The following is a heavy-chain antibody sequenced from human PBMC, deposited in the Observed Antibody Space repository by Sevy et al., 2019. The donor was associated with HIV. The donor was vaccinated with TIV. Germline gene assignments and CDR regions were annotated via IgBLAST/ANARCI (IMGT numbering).Heavy chain of an antibody. CDR1: GFTFSEAW. CDR2: IKSKTDAATR. J-gene: IGHJ4*02. Sequence: GGSLRLSCAASGFTFSEAWMSWVRQAPGKGLEWVGRIKSKTDAATRDFAEPVRGSFSISRDDSANTVYLEMKNLKPVDTGVYYCAAGTRTRDFDYWGQGTLVTVSS. V-gene: IGHV3-15*01. D-gene: IGHD1-26*01. CDR3: AAGTRTRDFDY.